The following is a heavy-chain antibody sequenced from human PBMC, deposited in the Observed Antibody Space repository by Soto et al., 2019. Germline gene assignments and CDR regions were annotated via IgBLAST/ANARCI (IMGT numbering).Heavy chain of an antibody. D-gene: IGHD3-16*01. J-gene: IGHJ6*03. Sequence: SQTLSHTCAISGDSISSNSASWNWIRQSPSRGLEWLGRTYYRSKWYNDYAVSVKSRITINPDTSKNQFSLQLNSVTPEDTAVYYCARVHRRFGSYYMDVWGKGTTVTVSS. CDR2: TYYRSKWYN. V-gene: IGHV6-1*01. CDR1: GDSISSNSAS. CDR3: ARVHRRFGSYYMDV.